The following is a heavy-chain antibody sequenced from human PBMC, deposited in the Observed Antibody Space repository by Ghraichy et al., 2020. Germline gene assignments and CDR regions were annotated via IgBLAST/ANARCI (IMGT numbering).Heavy chain of an antibody. J-gene: IGHJ4*02. CDR2: ISGSGGST. D-gene: IGHD6-19*01. Sequence: LSLTCAASGFTFSSYAMSWVRQAPGKGLEWVSAISGSGGSTYYADSVKGRFTISRDNSKNTLYLQMNSLRAEDTAVYYCAKGLLAVAGTAGDYWGQGTLVTVSS. V-gene: IGHV3-23*01. CDR1: GFTFSSYA. CDR3: AKGLLAVAGTAGDY.